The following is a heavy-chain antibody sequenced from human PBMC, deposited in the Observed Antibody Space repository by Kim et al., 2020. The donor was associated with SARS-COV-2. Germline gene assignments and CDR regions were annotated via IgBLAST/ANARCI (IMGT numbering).Heavy chain of an antibody. V-gene: IGHV4-39*01. Sequence: SETLSLTCSASGGSISSSTYYWGWIRQPPGKGLEWIGTIYYSGISNYNPSLKRRVSISVDTSKHQFCLKLRAVTATDTGLYYCASHFDYPRAFDIWGQGTMVSVSS. CDR2: IYYSGIS. D-gene: IGHD4-17*01. CDR3: ASHFDYPRAFDI. J-gene: IGHJ3*02. CDR1: GGSISSSTYY.